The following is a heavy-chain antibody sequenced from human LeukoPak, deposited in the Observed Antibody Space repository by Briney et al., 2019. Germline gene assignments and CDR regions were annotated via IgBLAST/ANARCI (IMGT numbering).Heavy chain of an antibody. Sequence: ASLKVSCKASGGRFSRYAISWVRQAPGQGLEWMGRIIPFLDIPNYAPKFQGRVIITADRSTSTVYMDLNSLRSDDTAVYYCAREYDLLTGYLTFWGQGTLVTVSS. CDR3: AREYDLLTGYLTF. D-gene: IGHD3-9*01. V-gene: IGHV1-69*04. CDR2: IIPFLDIP. J-gene: IGHJ4*02. CDR1: GGRFSRYA.